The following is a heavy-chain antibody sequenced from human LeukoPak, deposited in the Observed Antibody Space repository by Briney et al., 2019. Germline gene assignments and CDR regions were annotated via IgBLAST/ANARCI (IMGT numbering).Heavy chain of an antibody. J-gene: IGHJ5*02. CDR3: ARQWSGGSALYWFDP. D-gene: IGHD2-15*01. CDR1: GFTFDDYA. V-gene: IGHV3-30*03. CDR2: ISYDGSDK. Sequence: GGSLRLSCAAPGFTFDDYAMHWVRQAPGKGLEWVTVISYDGSDKYYADSVKGRFTISRDNSKNTLYLQMNSLRGEDTAVYYCARQWSGGSALYWFDPWGQGTLVTVSS.